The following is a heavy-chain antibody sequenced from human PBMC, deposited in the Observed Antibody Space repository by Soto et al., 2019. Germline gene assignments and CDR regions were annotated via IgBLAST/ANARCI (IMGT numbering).Heavy chain of an antibody. CDR3: ARXADTVPPWFDY. J-gene: IGHJ4*02. V-gene: IGHV4-59*01. CDR1: GGSMSNYY. CDR2: IYYSGSI. Sequence: SETLSLTCTVSGGSMSNYYWSWIRQTPGKGLEWIGYIYYSGSINHNPSLKSRVTISVDTSKNQFSLKLSSVTAAGTAVYYCARXADTVPPWFDYWGQGALVTVSS.